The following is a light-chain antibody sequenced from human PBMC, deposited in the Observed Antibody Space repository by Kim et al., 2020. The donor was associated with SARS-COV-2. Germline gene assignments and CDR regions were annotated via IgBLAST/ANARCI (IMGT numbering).Light chain of an antibody. Sequence: GGPVPPTGGSSTGPFTSGHYPYWFQQKPGQAPRTLIYDTNTKQSWTPARFSGSLLGGKAALTLSAAQPEDEADYYCLLSYSGGRPRFGGGTQLTVL. CDR2: DTN. CDR3: LLSYSGGRPR. J-gene: IGLJ7*01. CDR1: TGPFTSGHY. V-gene: IGLV7-46*01.